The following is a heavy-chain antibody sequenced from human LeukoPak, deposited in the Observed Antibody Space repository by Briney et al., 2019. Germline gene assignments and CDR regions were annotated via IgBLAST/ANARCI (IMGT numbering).Heavy chain of an antibody. D-gene: IGHD6-25*01. Sequence: ASVKVSCKASGYTFSTYAIQWVRQAPGQRLEWMGWINGGNGETRYSQKFQGTLTITRDTSARTAYMELNSLRSEDTAVYYCARGRDNSGWNIKYWGQGTLVTVSS. CDR2: INGGNGET. CDR1: GYTFSTYA. CDR3: ARGRDNSGWNIKY. V-gene: IGHV1-3*01. J-gene: IGHJ4*02.